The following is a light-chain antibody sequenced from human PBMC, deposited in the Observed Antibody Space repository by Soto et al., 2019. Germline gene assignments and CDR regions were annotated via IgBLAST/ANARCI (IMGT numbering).Light chain of an antibody. V-gene: IGKV1-5*01. CDR3: QHYNSYPYT. J-gene: IGKJ2*01. CDR2: DAS. CDR1: QSISTW. Sequence: DIQMTQSPSSLSASVGYRVTITCRASQSISTWLAWFQQKPGKAPDLLIYDASSLESGVPSRFSGSGSGTEFTLTISSLQPDDFATYYCQHYNSYPYTFGQGTKVDIK.